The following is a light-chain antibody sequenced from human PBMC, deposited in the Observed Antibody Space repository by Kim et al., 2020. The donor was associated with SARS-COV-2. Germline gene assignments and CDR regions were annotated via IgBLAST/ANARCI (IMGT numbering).Light chain of an antibody. CDR3: QSYESSLSGSV. J-gene: IGLJ3*02. CDR2: GNH. V-gene: IGLV1-40*01. CDR1: RRNMGTNNH. Sequence: TTCGTGGRRNMGTNNHVTWYKQLPGTAPKLLIYGNHKRPSGVPDRFSGAKSGTSASLAITGLQAEDEADYYCQSYESSLSGSVFGGGTQLTVL.